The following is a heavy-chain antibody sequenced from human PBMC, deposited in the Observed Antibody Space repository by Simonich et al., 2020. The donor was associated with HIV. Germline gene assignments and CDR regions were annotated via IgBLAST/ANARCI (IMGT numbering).Heavy chain of an antibody. CDR3: ARRDRELILYFDY. CDR2: NNHSEIT. D-gene: IGHD3-3*01. J-gene: IGHJ4*02. V-gene: IGHV4-34*01. CDR1: GGSFSGYY. Sequence: QVQLQQWGAGLLKPSATLSLTCAVYGGSFSGYYWSWIRQPPGKGMEWIGENNHSEITNYKSSLNSRATISVDKSKNQFSLKLSSVTAADTAIYYCARRDRELILYFDYWGQGNLVTVSS.